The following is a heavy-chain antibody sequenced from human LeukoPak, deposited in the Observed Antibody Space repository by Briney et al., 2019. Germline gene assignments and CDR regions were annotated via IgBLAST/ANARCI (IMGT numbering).Heavy chain of an antibody. D-gene: IGHD6-19*01. CDR1: GFTFSNYW. CDR3: ARDSPYPIAVAGTFDY. CDR2: IKQDGSEK. Sequence: TGGSLRLSCAASGFTFSNYWMSWVRQAPGKGLEWVANIKQDGSEKYYVDSVKGRFTISRDNAKNSLYLQINSLRAEDTALYYCARDSPYPIAVAGTFDYWGQGTLVTVSS. V-gene: IGHV3-7*03. J-gene: IGHJ4*02.